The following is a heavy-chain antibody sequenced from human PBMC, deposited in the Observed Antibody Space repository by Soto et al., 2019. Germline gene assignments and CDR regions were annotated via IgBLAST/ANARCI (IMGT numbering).Heavy chain of an antibody. CDR1: GFTFSSYA. Sequence: PGGSLRLSCAASGFTFSSYAMSWVRQAPGKGLEWVSAISGSGGSTYYADSVKGRFTISRDNSKNTLYLQMNSLRAEDTAVYYCAKVLDIVVVPLITTYAFDIWGQGTMVTVSS. CDR3: AKVLDIVVVPLITTYAFDI. V-gene: IGHV3-23*01. CDR2: ISGSGGST. D-gene: IGHD2-2*01. J-gene: IGHJ3*02.